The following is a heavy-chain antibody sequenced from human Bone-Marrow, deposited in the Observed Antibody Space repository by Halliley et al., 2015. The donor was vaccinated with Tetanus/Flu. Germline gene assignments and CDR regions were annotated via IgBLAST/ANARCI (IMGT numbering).Heavy chain of an antibody. CDR1: GGSISSSSYY. J-gene: IGHJ4*02. D-gene: IGHD3-3*01. CDR2: IYRDGNT. V-gene: IGHV4-39*01. CDR3: AKDPTVFGMGLLSPFDY. Sequence: TLFLTCTTSGGSISSSSYYWGWVRQPPGKGLEWIANIYRDGNTYYNPSLKSRVTISLDTSKNQFSLRLTSVTAADTAVYYCAKDPTVFGMGLLSPFDYWGQGTLVTVSS.